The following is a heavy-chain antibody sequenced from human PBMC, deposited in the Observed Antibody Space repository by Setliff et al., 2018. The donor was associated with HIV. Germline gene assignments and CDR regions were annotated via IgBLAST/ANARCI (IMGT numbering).Heavy chain of an antibody. D-gene: IGHD5-18*01. CDR1: GFTLSTYR. CDR3: AKGFRPVDTALVSGPTY. V-gene: IGHV3-23*01. J-gene: IGHJ4*02. Sequence: PGGSLRLSCAASGFTLSTYRMNWVRQAPGKGLEWVAVITSGGSTYYADSAKGRFIISRDNSQNTLYLQMNSLRADDTAIYYCAKGFRPVDTALVSGPTYWGQGIRVTVSS. CDR2: ITSGGST.